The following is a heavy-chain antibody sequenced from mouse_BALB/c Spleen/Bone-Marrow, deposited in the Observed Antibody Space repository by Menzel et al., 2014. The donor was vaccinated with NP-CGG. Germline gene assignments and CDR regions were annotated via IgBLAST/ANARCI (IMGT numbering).Heavy chain of an antibody. Sequence: QVQLQQSGPELVKPGASVKMSCKASGYSFXSYYIHWVKQRPGQGLEWIGWIFPGSDNTKYNEKFKGKATLTADTSSSTAYMRLSSLTSEDSAVYFCARDWDEYYFDYWGQGTTLTVSS. V-gene: IGHV1-66*01. CDR2: IFPGSDNT. CDR3: ARDWDEYYFDY. CDR1: GYSFXSYY. D-gene: IGHD4-1*01. J-gene: IGHJ2*01.